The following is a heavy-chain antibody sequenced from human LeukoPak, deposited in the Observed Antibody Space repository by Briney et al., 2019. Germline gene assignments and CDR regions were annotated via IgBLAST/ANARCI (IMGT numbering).Heavy chain of an antibody. CDR2: ISGSGGGT. CDR1: GLTFSSYA. D-gene: IGHD3-3*01. V-gene: IGHV3-23*01. CDR3: AKGKGRFLEWLTHFDY. Sequence: PGGSLRLSCAASGLTFSSYAVSWVRQAPGKGLEWVSAISGSGGGTYYADSVKGRFTISRDNSKNTLYLQMNSLRAEDTAVYYRAKGKGRFLEWLTHFDYWGQGTLVTVSS. J-gene: IGHJ4*02.